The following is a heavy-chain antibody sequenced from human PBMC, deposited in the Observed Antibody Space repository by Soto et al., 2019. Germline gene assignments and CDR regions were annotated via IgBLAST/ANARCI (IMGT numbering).Heavy chain of an antibody. V-gene: IGHV4-39*01. D-gene: IGHD2-15*01. CDR2: IYYSGST. J-gene: IGHJ4*02. CDR3: ARQGYIVVVVAATYYFDY. Sequence: SETLSLTCTVSGGSISSSSYYWGWIRQPPGKGLEWIGSIYYSGSTYYNPSLKSRVTISVDTSKNQFSLKLSSVTAADTAVYYCARQGYIVVVVAATYYFDYWGQGTLVTVSS. CDR1: GGSISSSSYY.